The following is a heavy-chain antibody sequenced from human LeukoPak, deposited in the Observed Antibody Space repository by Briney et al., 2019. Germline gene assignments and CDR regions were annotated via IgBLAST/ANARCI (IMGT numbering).Heavy chain of an antibody. CDR1: GFTFSSYA. J-gene: IGHJ4*02. CDR2: ISGSGGST. D-gene: IGHD2-2*01. V-gene: IGHV3-23*01. CDR3: AKGREDGPYCSSTSCYIRGGY. Sequence: GGSLRLSCAASGFTFSSYAMSWVRQAPGKGLEWVSAISGSGGSTYYADSVKGRFTISRDNSKNTLYLQMNSLRAEDTAVYYCAKGREDGPYCSSTSCYIRGGYWGQGTLVTVSS.